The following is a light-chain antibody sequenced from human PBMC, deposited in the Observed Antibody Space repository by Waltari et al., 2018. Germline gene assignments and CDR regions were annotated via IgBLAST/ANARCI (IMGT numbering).Light chain of an antibody. CDR2: DVS. CDR3: CAFAVGDTYV. V-gene: IGLV2-23*02. Sequence: QSALSQPASVSASFGQSITISCTGTSSDVGYSDSVSWYQHHPGKAPKFIIYDVSKRPSGVPNRFSGSKYGKSASLTISGLQPDDEAVYYCCAFAVGDTYVFGSGTNVTV. J-gene: IGLJ1*01. CDR1: SSDVGYSDS.